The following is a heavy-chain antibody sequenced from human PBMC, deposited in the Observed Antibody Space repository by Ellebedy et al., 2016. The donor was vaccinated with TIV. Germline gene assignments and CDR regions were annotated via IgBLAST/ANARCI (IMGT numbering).Heavy chain of an antibody. CDR3: ARDPGGGGDFGDNWFDP. CDR1: GFTFSHYA. Sequence: GESLKISCSASGFTFSHYAMHWVRQAPGKGLEWVSVLYPDAKTNYTDSVNGRFIVSRDSSKNTLYLQMSSLTAEDTAVYYCARDPGGGGDFGDNWFDPWGQGTLVTVSS. V-gene: IGHV3-66*01. D-gene: IGHD2-21*01. CDR2: LYPDAKT. J-gene: IGHJ5*02.